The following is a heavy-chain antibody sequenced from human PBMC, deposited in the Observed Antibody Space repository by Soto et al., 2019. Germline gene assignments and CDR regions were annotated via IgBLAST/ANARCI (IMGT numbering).Heavy chain of an antibody. CDR3: ARDSVSAMAVAWYYFAY. V-gene: IGHV4-4*02. J-gene: IGHJ4*02. CDR2: IYHSGST. D-gene: IGHD6-19*01. CDR1: GGSISSSTW. Sequence: QVQLQESVPGLVKPSGTLSLTCAVSGGSISSSTWWSWVRQPPGKGLEWIGEIYHSGSTNYNPSLKSRVTISVAKSKNQFSLKLSSVTAADTAVYYCARDSVSAMAVAWYYFAYWGQGTLVTVSS.